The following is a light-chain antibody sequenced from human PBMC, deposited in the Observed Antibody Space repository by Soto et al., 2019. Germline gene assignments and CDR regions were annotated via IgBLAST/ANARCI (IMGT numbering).Light chain of an antibody. Sequence: DIQLTQSPSFLSASLGDSVTITCRASQGIGNSLAWYQQQPGKAPKLLMYAPSTLQSGVPSRFSGSGSGAEFTLTINSLQAEDSATYYCLQFKSYPWTFGQGTKVEI. CDR1: QGIGNS. J-gene: IGKJ1*01. CDR2: APS. CDR3: LQFKSYPWT. V-gene: IGKV1-9*01.